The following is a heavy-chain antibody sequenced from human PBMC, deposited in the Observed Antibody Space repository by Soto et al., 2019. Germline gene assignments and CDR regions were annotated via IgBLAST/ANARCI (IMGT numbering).Heavy chain of an antibody. CDR1: AYTFRSCG. V-gene: IGHV1-18*04. J-gene: IGHJ4*02. Sequence: GSVKVSCKTSAYTFRSCGLSWVGQAPGQDLEWMGCISGYNRKTQYAQTLRGRVTMSADTSTSTVYMELRGLRSDDTAVYFCARDKMIDDYGLRTYDYWGQGTTLTVSS. CDR3: ARDKMIDDYGLRTYDY. CDR2: ISGYNRKT. D-gene: IGHD3-10*01.